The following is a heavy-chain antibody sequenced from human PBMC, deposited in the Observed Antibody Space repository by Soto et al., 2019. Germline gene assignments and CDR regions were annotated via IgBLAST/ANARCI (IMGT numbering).Heavy chain of an antibody. CDR2: IYTSGST. CDR3: ARDGSVYDFWSGYSRSAYYYYGMDV. J-gene: IGHJ6*02. D-gene: IGHD3-3*01. CDR1: GGSISSYY. Sequence: SETLSLTCTASGGSISSYYWSWIRQPAGKGLEWIGRIYTSGSTNYNPSLKSRVTMSVDTSKNQFSLKLSSVTAADTAVYYCARDGSVYDFWSGYSRSAYYYYGMDVWGQGTTVTVSS. V-gene: IGHV4-4*07.